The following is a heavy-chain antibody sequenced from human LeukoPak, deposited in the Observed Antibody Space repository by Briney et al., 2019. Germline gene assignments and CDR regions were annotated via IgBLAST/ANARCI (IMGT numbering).Heavy chain of an antibody. CDR1: GFSFSDFT. J-gene: IGHJ4*02. CDR2: ISTTTRHI. CDR3: ARAVGASNFDY. D-gene: IGHD1-26*01. V-gene: IGHV3-21*01. Sequence: PGGSLRLSCAASGFSFSDFTMNWVRRAPGKGLEWVSSISTTTRHIFYADSVRGRFTISRDNAKNSLYPQMNSLRAEDTAVYYCARAVGASNFDYWGQGTLVTVSS.